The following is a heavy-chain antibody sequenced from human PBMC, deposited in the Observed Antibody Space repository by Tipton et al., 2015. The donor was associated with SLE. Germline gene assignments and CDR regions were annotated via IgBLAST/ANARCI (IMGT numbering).Heavy chain of an antibody. D-gene: IGHD6-19*01. V-gene: IGHV3-7*01. Sequence: GSLRLSCAASGFTFSSYWTSWVRQAPGKGLEWVANIKQDGSEKYYVDSVKGRFTISRDNAKNSLYLQMNSLRAEDTAVYYCARGPPAGAGTFDYWGQGTLVTVSS. CDR2: IKQDGSEK. CDR3: ARGPPAGAGTFDY. CDR1: GFTFSSYW. J-gene: IGHJ4*02.